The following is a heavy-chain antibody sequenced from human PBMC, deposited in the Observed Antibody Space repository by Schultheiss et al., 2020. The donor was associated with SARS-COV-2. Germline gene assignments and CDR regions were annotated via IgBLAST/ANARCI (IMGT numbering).Heavy chain of an antibody. J-gene: IGHJ4*02. CDR3: AKVLSIAAWYYFDY. V-gene: IGHV3-11*05. CDR1: GFTFSNAW. Sequence: GGSLRLSCAVSGFTFSNAWMNWVRQAPGKGLEWVSYIRSSSSYTYYADSVKGRFTISRDNSKNTLYLQMNSLRAEDTAVYYCAKVLSIAAWYYFDYWGQGTLVTVSS. CDR2: IRSSSSYT. D-gene: IGHD6-13*01.